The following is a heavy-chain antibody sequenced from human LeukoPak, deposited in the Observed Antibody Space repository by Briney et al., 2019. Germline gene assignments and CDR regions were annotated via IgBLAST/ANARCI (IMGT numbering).Heavy chain of an antibody. V-gene: IGHV1-69-2*01. Sequence: ASVKVSCKASGYTFTDYYMHWVQQAPGQGLEWMGRVDPEDGETIYAEKFQGRVTITADTSTDTAYMELSSLRSEDTAVYYCASPMIVVDFAEYFQHWGQGTLVTVSS. J-gene: IGHJ1*01. D-gene: IGHD3-22*01. CDR3: ASPMIVVDFAEYFQH. CDR2: VDPEDGET. CDR1: GYTFTDYY.